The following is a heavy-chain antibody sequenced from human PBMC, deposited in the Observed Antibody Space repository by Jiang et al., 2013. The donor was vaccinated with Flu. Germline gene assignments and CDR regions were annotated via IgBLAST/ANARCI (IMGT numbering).Heavy chain of an antibody. D-gene: IGHD2-21*02. Sequence: GAEVKKPGASVKVSCKASGYTFTRYYVNWVRQAPGQGLEWMGIINPSGGGTNYAQKFQGRVTMTRDTSTNTVYMELSSLTSEDTAFYYCARSDSCGGDCYFLDYWAREPWSPSP. CDR3: ARSDSCGGDCYFLDY. CDR1: GYTFTRYY. J-gene: IGHJ4*02. V-gene: IGHV1-46*01. CDR2: INPSGGGT.